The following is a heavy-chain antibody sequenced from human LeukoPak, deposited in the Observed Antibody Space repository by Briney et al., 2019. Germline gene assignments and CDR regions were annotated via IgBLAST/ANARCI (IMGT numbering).Heavy chain of an antibody. CDR1: GFTFSSYS. Sequence: GGSLRLSCAASGFTFSSYSMNWVRQAPGKGLEWVSSISSSSSYIYYADSVKGRFTISRDSAKNSLYLQMNSLRAEDTAVYYCAREAHYDILTGYWDYWGQGTLVTVSS. V-gene: IGHV3-21*01. CDR3: AREAHYDILTGYWDY. D-gene: IGHD3-9*01. CDR2: ISSSSSYI. J-gene: IGHJ4*02.